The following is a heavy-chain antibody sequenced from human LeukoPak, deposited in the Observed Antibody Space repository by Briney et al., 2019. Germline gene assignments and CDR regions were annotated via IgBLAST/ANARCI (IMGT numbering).Heavy chain of an antibody. CDR1: GFTFSNYA. CDR3: AKWGDYDVLTGYYVSDY. V-gene: IGHV3-23*01. CDR2: ITGSGGNT. D-gene: IGHD3-9*01. Sequence: GASLRFSCAASGFTFSNYAMSWVRQAPGKGLEWVSAITGSGGNTYYADSVKGRFTISRDNPKNTVFLQMNSLRAEDTAVYYCAKWGDYDVLTGYYVSDYWGQGTLVTVSS. J-gene: IGHJ4*02.